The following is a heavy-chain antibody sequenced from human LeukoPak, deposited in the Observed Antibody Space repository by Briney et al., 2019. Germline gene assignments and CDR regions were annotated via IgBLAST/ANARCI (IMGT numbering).Heavy chain of an antibody. J-gene: IGHJ4*02. V-gene: IGHV3-23*01. CDR3: ARVISSSWYGGYFDY. CDR1: GFTFASYT. Sequence: GGSLRLSCETSGFTFASYTMTWVRKAPGKGLEWVSAISGSGGSTYYADSVKGRFTISRDNSKNTLYLQMNSLGAEDTAVYYCARVISSSWYGGYFDYWGQGTLVTVSS. CDR2: ISGSGGST. D-gene: IGHD6-13*01.